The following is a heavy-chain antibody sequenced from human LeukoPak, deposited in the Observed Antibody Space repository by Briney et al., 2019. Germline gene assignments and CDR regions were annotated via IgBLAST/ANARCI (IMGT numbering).Heavy chain of an antibody. CDR3: ARDRRVDYGDYWFDP. V-gene: IGHV1-69*13. CDR2: IIPIFGTA. Sequence: GASVKVSCKASGGTFSSYAISWVRQAPGQGLEWMGGIIPIFGTANYAQKFQGRVTITADESTSTAYMELSSLRSEDTAVYYCARDRRVDYGDYWFDPWGQGTLVTVS. D-gene: IGHD4-17*01. J-gene: IGHJ5*02. CDR1: GGTFSSYA.